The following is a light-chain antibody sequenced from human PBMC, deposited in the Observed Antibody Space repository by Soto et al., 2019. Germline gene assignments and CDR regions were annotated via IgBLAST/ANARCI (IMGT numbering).Light chain of an antibody. J-gene: IGKJ4*01. Sequence: IVLTQSPATLSLSPGKRATLYCRASQNISSYLIWYQQKPGQAPRLLIYGASSRATGIPDRFSGSGSGTDFTLTISRLEPEDFAVYYCQQYGSSRLTFGGGTKVDIK. CDR3: QQYGSSRLT. CDR2: GAS. V-gene: IGKV3-20*01. CDR1: QNISSY.